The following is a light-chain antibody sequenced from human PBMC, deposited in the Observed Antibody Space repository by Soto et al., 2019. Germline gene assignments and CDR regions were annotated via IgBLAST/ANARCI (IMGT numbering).Light chain of an antibody. V-gene: IGKV3-20*01. CDR3: QQFSSYPLT. J-gene: IGKJ4*01. CDR2: DAS. Sequence: EIVLTPTPGTLSLSPGERDTLYWRATKRVSHSYLAWYQQKPGQAPRLLIYDASSRATGIPDRFSGGWSWADFSLTISILEPEDFAVYYCQQFSSYPLTVGGGTKV. CDR1: KRVSHSY.